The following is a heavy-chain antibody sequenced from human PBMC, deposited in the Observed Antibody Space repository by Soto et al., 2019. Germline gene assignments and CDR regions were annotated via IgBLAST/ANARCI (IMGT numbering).Heavy chain of an antibody. CDR3: AKDQGDWSNGDY. CDR1: GFTFSSYG. CDR2: ISYDGSNK. Sequence: GGSLRLSCAASGFTFSSYGMHWVRQAPGKGLEWVAVISYDGSNKYYADSVKGRFTISRDNSKNTLYLQMNSLRAEDTAVYYCAKDQGDWSNGDYWGQGTLVTVSS. J-gene: IGHJ4*02. D-gene: IGHD2-21*02. V-gene: IGHV3-30*18.